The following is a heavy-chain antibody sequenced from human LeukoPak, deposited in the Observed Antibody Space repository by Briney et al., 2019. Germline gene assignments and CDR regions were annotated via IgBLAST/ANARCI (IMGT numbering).Heavy chain of an antibody. CDR3: AKASIAARPI. CDR2: ISGSGGST. D-gene: IGHD6-6*01. CDR1: GFTFSSYA. Sequence: TGGSLRLSCTTSGFTFSSYALSWVRQAPGKGLEWVSAISGSGGSTYYADSVKGRFTISRDNSKNTLYLQMNSLRAEDTAVYYCAKASIAARPIWGQGTLVTVSS. V-gene: IGHV3-23*01. J-gene: IGHJ4*02.